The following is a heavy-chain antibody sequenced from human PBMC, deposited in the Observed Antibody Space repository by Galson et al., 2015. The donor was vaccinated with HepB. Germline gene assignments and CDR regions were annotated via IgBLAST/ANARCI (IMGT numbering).Heavy chain of an antibody. CDR1: GGTLSNYL. V-gene: IGHV1-69*02. Sequence: SVKVSCKASGGTLSNYLISWVRQAPGQGLEWMGRIIPIFGVVNYAQKFQGRVTITADKSTSTAYMELSSLKSEDTALYYCARSFRLVLTADRYYGMDVWGQGTSVTVSS. CDR2: IIPIFGVV. J-gene: IGHJ6*02. D-gene: IGHD3-3*01. CDR3: ARSFRLVLTADRYYGMDV.